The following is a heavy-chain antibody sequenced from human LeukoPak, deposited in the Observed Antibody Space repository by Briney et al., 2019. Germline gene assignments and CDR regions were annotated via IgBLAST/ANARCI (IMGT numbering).Heavy chain of an antibody. CDR2: IYYSGST. CDR3: ARVKIGSGSYLGTFDP. V-gene: IGHV4-59*01. D-gene: IGHD3-10*01. Sequence: SETLSLTCTVSGGSISSYYWSWIRQPPGKGLEWIGYIYYSGSTNYNPSLKSRVTISVDTSKNQFSLKLSSVTAADTAVYYCARVKIGSGSYLGTFDPWGQGTLVTVSS. CDR1: GGSISSYY. J-gene: IGHJ5*02.